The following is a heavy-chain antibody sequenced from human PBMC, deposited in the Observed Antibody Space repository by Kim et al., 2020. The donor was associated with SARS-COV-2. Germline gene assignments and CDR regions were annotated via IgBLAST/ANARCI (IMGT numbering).Heavy chain of an antibody. CDR3: ASALIYYYGSGSYSKYYYYYGMDV. J-gene: IGHJ6*02. CDR2: IYYSGST. D-gene: IGHD3-10*01. CDR1: GGSISSSSYY. V-gene: IGHV4-39*01. Sequence: SETLSLTCTVSGGSISSSSYYWGWIRQPPGKGLEWIGSIYYSGSTYYNPSLKSRVTISVDTSKNQFSLKLSSVTAADTAVYYCASALIYYYGSGSYSKYYYYYGMDVWGQGTTVTVSS.